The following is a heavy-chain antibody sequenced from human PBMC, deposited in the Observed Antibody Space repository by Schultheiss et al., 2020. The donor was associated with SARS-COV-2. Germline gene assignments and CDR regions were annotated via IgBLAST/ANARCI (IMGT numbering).Heavy chain of an antibody. CDR3: ARIRREQQLRCCYYGMDV. Sequence: SGPTLVKPTQTLTLTCTFSGFSLSTSGMCVSWIRQPPGKALEWLARIDWDDDKYYSTSLKTRITISKDTSKNQVVLTMTNMDPVDTATYYCARIRREQQLRCCYYGMDVWGQGTTVTVAS. CDR2: IDWDDDK. D-gene: IGHD6-13*01. J-gene: IGHJ6*02. CDR1: GFSLSTSGMC. V-gene: IGHV2-70*11.